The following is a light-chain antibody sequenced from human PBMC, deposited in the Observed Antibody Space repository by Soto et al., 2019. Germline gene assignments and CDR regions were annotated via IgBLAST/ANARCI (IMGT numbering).Light chain of an antibody. J-gene: IGLJ3*02. CDR2: EVS. CDR3: SSYAGSNNWV. Sequence: QSVLTQPPSASGSPGQSVTISCTGTGSDVGGYKYVSWYQQHPGKAPKLMIYEVSKRPSGVPDRFSGSKSGNTASLTVSGLQAEDEADYYCSSYAGSNNWVFGGGTKVTVL. CDR1: GSDVGGYKY. V-gene: IGLV2-8*01.